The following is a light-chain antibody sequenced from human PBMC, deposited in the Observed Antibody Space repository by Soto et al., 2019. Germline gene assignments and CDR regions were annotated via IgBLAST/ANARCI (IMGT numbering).Light chain of an antibody. Sequence: IQLTQSPSSLSASVGDRVTITCRASQAISDSLVWYQQDPGQAPNLLIYAASTLQSGVPSRFSGSGSGTDFTLTISSLHPADFATYYCQQFKSYPYTFGHGTKLEI. CDR3: QQFKSYPYT. V-gene: IGKV1-9*01. CDR1: QAISDS. CDR2: AAS. J-gene: IGKJ2*01.